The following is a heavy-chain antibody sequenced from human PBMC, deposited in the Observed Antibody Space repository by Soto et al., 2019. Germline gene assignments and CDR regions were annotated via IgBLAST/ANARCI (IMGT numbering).Heavy chain of an antibody. CDR1: GYTFTNYY. D-gene: IGHD3-10*01. J-gene: IGHJ6*02. CDR3: ARIGGREYADV. V-gene: IGHV1-46*01. CDR2: ISPSGGST. Sequence: ASVKVSCKASGYTFTNYYIHWVRQAPGQGLEWMGVISPSGGSTSYAQKFQGRVTITADESTSTAYMELSSLRSEDTAVYYCARIGGREYADVWGQGTTVTVSS.